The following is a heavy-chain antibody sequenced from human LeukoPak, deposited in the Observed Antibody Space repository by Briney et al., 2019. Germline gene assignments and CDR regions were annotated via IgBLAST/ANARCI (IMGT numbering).Heavy chain of an antibody. Sequence: ASVKVSCKASGYTFTSYGISWVRQAPGQGLEWMGWISAYNGNTNYAQKLQGRVTMTTDTSTSTAYMELRSLRSDDAAVYYCAREVLGNYPLYYYYGMDVWGQGTTVTVSS. J-gene: IGHJ6*02. CDR2: ISAYNGNT. CDR3: AREVLGNYPLYYYYGMDV. CDR1: GYTFTSYG. V-gene: IGHV1-18*01. D-gene: IGHD4-11*01.